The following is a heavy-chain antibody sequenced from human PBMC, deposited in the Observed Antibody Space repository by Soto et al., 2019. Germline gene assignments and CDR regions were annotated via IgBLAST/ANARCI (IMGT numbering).Heavy chain of an antibody. D-gene: IGHD3-9*01. CDR2: IYWDDSK. CDR1: GFSLSTSGVG. CDR3: AHKGPEDWPLDY. V-gene: IGHV2-5*02. J-gene: IGHJ4*02. Sequence: QITLKESGPTLVRPTQTLTLTCAFSGFSLSTSGVGVGWIRQPPGKALEWLAVIYWDDSKHYSPSLRSRLTSTKDTSKTPVVLTMTNMDPTDTGTYYCAHKGPEDWPLDYWGQGTLVTVSS.